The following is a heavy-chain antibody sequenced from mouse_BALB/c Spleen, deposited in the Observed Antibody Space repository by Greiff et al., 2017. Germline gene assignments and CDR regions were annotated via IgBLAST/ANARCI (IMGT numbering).Heavy chain of an antibody. V-gene: IGHV3-2*02. CDR3: ASPSLGHWYFDV. J-gene: IGHJ1*01. Sequence: VQLKESGPGLVKPSQSLSLTCTVTGYSITSDYAWNWIRQFPGNKLEWMGYISYSGSTSYNPSLKSRISITRDTSKNQFFLQLNSVTTEDTATYYCASPSLGHWYFDVWGAGTTVTVSS. D-gene: IGHD2-10*02. CDR2: ISYSGST. CDR1: GYSITSDYA.